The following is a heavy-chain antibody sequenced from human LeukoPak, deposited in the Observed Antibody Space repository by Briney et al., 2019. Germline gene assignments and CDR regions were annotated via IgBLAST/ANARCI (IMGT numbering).Heavy chain of an antibody. V-gene: IGHV3-48*01. Sequence: GGSLRLSCAASGFTFSSYSMNWVRQAPGKGLEWVSYISSSSSTIYYADSVKGRFTISRDNSKNTLYLQMNSPRAEDTAVYYCARDEVGATDYWGQGTLVTVSS. J-gene: IGHJ4*02. CDR3: ARDEVGATDY. CDR1: GFTFSSYS. CDR2: ISSSSSTI. D-gene: IGHD1-26*01.